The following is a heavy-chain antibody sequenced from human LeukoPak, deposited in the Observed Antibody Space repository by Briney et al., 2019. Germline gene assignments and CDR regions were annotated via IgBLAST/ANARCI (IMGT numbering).Heavy chain of an antibody. CDR1: GGSLSYYY. CDR2: ISRSGST. D-gene: IGHD2-21*02. CDR3: ARGGFYCGDDCYVDY. Sequence: SETLSLTCAVYGGSLSYYYWSWIRQSPEKGLEWIGEISRSGSTNYNPSLKSRVSISVDTSKNQFSLKLSSVTAADTAVYYCARGGFYCGDDCYVDYWGQGTLVTVSS. V-gene: IGHV4-34*01. J-gene: IGHJ4*02.